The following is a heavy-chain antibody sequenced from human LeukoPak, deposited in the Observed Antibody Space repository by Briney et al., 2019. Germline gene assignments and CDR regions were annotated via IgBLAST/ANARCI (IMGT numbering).Heavy chain of an antibody. CDR2: IYYGGNT. J-gene: IGHJ4*02. CDR3: ARIGSGWYGGFDY. V-gene: IGHV4-59*01. Sequence: SETLSLTCTVSGDSINAYYWTWIRQPPGKGLEWIAYIYYGGNTSYNPSLKSRVTISVATSKNQFSLRLSSVTAADTAVYYCARIGSGWYGGFDYWGQGTLVTVSS. CDR1: GDSINAYY. D-gene: IGHD6-19*01.